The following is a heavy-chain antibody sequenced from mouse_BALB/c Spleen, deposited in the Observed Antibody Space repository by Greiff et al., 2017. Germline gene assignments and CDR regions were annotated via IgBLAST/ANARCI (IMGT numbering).Heavy chain of an antibody. V-gene: IGHV2-2*02. D-gene: IGHD2-14*01. J-gene: IGHJ4*01. Sequence: VQLQQSGPGLVQPSQSLSITCTVSGFSLTSYGVHWVRQSPGKGLEWLGVIWSGGSTDYNAAFISRLSISKDNSKSQVFFKMNSLQANYTAIYYCARVFYRYYAMDYWGQGTSVTVSS. CDR1: GFSLTSYG. CDR3: ARVFYRYYAMDY. CDR2: IWSGGST.